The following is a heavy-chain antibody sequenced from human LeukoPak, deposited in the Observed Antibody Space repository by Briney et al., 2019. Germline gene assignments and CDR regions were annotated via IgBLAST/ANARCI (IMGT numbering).Heavy chain of an antibody. CDR3: AKDLSPASIAAAGTGSMDV. CDR2: ISGSGGST. CDR1: GFTFSSYA. J-gene: IGHJ6*02. V-gene: IGHV3-23*01. Sequence: GGSLRLSCAASGFTFSSYAMSWVRQAPGKGLEWVSAISGSGGSTYYADSVEGRFTISRDNSKNTLYLQMNSLRAEDTAVYYCAKDLSPASIAAAGTGSMDVWGQGTTVTVSS. D-gene: IGHD6-13*01.